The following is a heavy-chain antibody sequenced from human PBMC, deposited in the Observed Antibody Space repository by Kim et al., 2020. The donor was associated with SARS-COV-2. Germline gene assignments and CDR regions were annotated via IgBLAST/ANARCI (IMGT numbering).Heavy chain of an antibody. CDR1: GFTFSSYG. J-gene: IGHJ6*03. Sequence: GGSLRLSCAASGFTFSSYGMHWVRQAPGMGLEWVAVIWYDGSNKYYADSVKGRFTISRDNSKNTLYLQMNSLRAEDTAVYYCASIMHCSSTSCPSRYYYYMDVWGKGTTVTVSS. CDR3: ASIMHCSSTSCPSRYYYYMDV. V-gene: IGHV3-33*01. CDR2: IWYDGSNK. D-gene: IGHD2-2*01.